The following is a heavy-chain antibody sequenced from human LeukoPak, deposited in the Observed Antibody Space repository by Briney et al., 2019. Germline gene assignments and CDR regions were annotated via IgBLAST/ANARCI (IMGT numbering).Heavy chain of an antibody. Sequence: SETLSLTCTVSGGSISSSSYYWGWIRQPPGKGLEWIGSIYYSGSTYYNPSLKSRVTISVDTSKNQFSLKLSSVTAADTAVYYCAREKSRPNSDIVVVPAAHGWFDPWGQGTLVTVSS. D-gene: IGHD2-2*01. CDR1: GGSISSSSYY. J-gene: IGHJ5*02. CDR2: IYYSGST. V-gene: IGHV4-39*07. CDR3: AREKSRPNSDIVVVPAAHGWFDP.